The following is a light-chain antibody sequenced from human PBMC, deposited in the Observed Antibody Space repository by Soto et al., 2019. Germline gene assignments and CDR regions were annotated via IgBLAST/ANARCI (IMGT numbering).Light chain of an antibody. V-gene: IGKV1-5*01. Sequence: DIQMTQSPSTLSASVGDTVTISCRASQTIVTWLAWYQQKPGKAPKLLIYDASSLESGVPSRFSCSGYGKEFTRPNNSQQPDDFATNYCQPYNSYWRTYGRGTKVESK. CDR3: QPYNSYWRT. CDR2: DAS. CDR1: QTIVTW. J-gene: IGKJ1*01.